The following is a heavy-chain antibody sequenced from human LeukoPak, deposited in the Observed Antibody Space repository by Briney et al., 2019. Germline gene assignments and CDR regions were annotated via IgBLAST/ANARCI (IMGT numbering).Heavy chain of an antibody. V-gene: IGHV4-61*02. CDR1: GGSISSGSYY. Sequence: SETLSLTCTVSGGSISSGSYYWSCIRQPAGKGLECIGRIYTSGSTNYNPSLKSRVTISVDTSKNQFSLKLSSVTAADTAVYYCARYHGYCRGGSCYSTWFDPWGQGTLVTVSS. CDR3: ARYHGYCRGGSCYSTWFDP. CDR2: IYTSGST. D-gene: IGHD2-15*01. J-gene: IGHJ5*02.